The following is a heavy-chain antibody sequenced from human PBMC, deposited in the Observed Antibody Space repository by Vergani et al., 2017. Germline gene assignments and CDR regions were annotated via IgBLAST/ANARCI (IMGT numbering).Heavy chain of an antibody. D-gene: IGHD5-12*01. J-gene: IGHJ5*02. CDR2: IYYSGST. CDR3: ARHIHSGYDPNWFDP. CDR1: GFMFSNY. Sequence: VQLVESGGGLVQPGGSLRLSCAASGFMFSNYWGWIRQTPGKGLEWIGSIYYSGSTYYNPSLESRVTISVDTSKNQFSLKLSSVTAADTAVYYCARHIHSGYDPNWFDPWGQGTLVTVSS. V-gene: IGHV4-39*01.